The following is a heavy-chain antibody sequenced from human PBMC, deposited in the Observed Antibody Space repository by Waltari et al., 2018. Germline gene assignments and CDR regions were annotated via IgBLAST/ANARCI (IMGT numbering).Heavy chain of an antibody. CDR1: GYSISSGYY. Sequence: QVQLQESGPGLVKPSETLSLTCAVSGYSISSGYYWGWIRPPPGKGREWFWSIYHSGSTYYNPSLKSRVTISVDTSKNQFSLKLSSVTAADTAVYYCARGTYDYVWGSYRTPNYFDYWGQGTLVTVSS. CDR2: IYHSGST. V-gene: IGHV4-38-2*01. D-gene: IGHD3-16*02. CDR3: ARGTYDYVWGSYRTPNYFDY. J-gene: IGHJ4*02.